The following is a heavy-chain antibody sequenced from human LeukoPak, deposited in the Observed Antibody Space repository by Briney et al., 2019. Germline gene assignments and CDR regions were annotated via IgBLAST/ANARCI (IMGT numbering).Heavy chain of an antibody. CDR1: GYTFTGYY. CDR3: ARDLTQVVVVTFDYYYYYMDV. D-gene: IGHD2-21*02. V-gene: IGHV1-2*02. J-gene: IGHJ6*03. CDR2: INPNSGGT. Sequence: GASVKVSCKASGYTFTGYYMHWVRQAPGQGLKWMGWINPNSGGTNYAQKFQGRVTMTRDTSISTAYMELSRLRSDDTAVYYCARDLTQVVVVTFDYYYYYMDVWGKGTTVTVSS.